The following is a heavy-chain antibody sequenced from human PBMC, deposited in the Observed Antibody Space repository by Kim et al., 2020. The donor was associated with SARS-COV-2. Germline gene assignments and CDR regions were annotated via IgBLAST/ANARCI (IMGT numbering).Heavy chain of an antibody. CDR2: INPNSGGT. V-gene: IGHV1-2*04. J-gene: IGHJ6*02. CDR3: ARDSVGSEFGELQRLLRGYYYYGMDV. D-gene: IGHD3-10*01. CDR1: GYTFTGYY. Sequence: ASVKVSCKASGYTFTGYYMHWVRQAPGQGLEWMGWINPNSGGTNYAQKFQGWVTMTRDTSISTAYMELSRLRSDDTAVYYCARDSVGSEFGELQRLLRGYYYYGMDVWGQGTTVTVSS.